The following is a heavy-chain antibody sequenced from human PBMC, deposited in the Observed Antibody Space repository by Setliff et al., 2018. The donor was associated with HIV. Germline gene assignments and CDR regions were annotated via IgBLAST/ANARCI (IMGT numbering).Heavy chain of an antibody. Sequence: ASVKVSCKASGYTFTSYTMHWVRQAPGQRLEWMGRINAGNGNTKYSQKFQGRVTITRDTSATTAYMELSSLRSEDTAVYYCARDHRPNYNDNSGSPGYWGQGTLVTVSS. V-gene: IGHV1-3*01. D-gene: IGHD3-22*01. CDR1: GYTFTSYT. CDR3: ARDHRPNYNDNSGSPGY. CDR2: INAGNGNT. J-gene: IGHJ4*02.